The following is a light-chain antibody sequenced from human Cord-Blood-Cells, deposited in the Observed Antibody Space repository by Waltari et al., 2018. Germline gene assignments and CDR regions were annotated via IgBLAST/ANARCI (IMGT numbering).Light chain of an antibody. Sequence: QSALTQPRSVSGSPGQSVTISCTGTSSDVGGYNYVSWYQQHPGKAPKLMIYDVSKRPSGVSNRFSGSKSGNTASLTISGLQAEDEADYYCQSADSSGTYEVFGGGTKLTVL. CDR3: QSADSSGTYEV. CDR2: DVS. J-gene: IGLJ3*02. CDR1: SSDVGGYNY. V-gene: IGLV2-11*01.